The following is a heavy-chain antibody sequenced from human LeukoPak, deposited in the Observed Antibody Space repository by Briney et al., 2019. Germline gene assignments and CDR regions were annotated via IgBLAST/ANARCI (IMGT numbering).Heavy chain of an antibody. J-gene: IGHJ4*02. CDR3: ARAGGSYYRYFDY. CDR2: IIPIFGTA. CDR1: GGTFSSYA. Sequence: AASVKVSCKASGGTFSSYAISWVRQAPGQGLEWMGGIIPIFGTANYAQKFQGRVTITADESTSTAYMELSSLRSEDTAVYYCARAGGSYYRYFDYWGQGALVTVSS. D-gene: IGHD1-26*01. V-gene: IGHV1-69*01.